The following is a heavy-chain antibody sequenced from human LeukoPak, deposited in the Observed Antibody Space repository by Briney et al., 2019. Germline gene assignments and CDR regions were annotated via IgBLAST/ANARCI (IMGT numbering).Heavy chain of an antibody. D-gene: IGHD3-10*01. CDR2: IKQDGSEK. CDR3: AREAITMVRGVFINQYYFDY. Sequence: GGSLRLSCAASGFTFSNYWMSWVRQAPGKGLEWVANIKQDGSEKYYVDSVTGRFTISRDNAKNSLYLQMNSLRAEDTAVYYCAREAITMVRGVFINQYYFDYWGQGILVTVSS. V-gene: IGHV3-7*01. J-gene: IGHJ4*02. CDR1: GFTFSNYW.